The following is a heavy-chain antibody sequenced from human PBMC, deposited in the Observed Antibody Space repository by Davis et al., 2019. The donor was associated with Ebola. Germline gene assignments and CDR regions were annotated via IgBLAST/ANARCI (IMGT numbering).Heavy chain of an antibody. CDR3: ARGWLRSGLDV. V-gene: IGHV6-1*01. CDR2: TYYNSKWYN. J-gene: IGHJ6*04. D-gene: IGHD5-12*01. CDR1: GDSVSINSAG. Sequence: HSQTLSLTCDISGDSVSINSAGWNWIRQSPSRGLEWLGRTYYNSKWYNDYAASVKSRITINPDTSNNQLSLQLNSVTPEDTAVYYCARGWLRSGLDVWGKGAAVIVSS.